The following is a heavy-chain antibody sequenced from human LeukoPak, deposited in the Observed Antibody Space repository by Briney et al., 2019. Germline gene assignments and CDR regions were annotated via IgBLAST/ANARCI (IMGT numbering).Heavy chain of an antibody. D-gene: IGHD6-19*01. V-gene: IGHV3-23*01. CDR1: GFTFSSYA. Sequence: GGSLRLSCAASGFTFSSYAMSWVRQAPGKGLKWVSTINDNGDGTYYADSVKGRFTISRDNSYNTVSLQMNSLRAEDTAVYYCARAKTKWLGFDYWGQGTLVTVSS. CDR2: INDNGDGT. CDR3: ARAKTKWLGFDY. J-gene: IGHJ4*02.